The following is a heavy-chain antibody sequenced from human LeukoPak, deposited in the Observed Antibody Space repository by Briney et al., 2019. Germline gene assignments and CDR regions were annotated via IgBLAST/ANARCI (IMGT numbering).Heavy chain of an antibody. J-gene: IGHJ4*02. Sequence: ASVKVSCKASGGTFSSYSISWVRQAPGQGLEWMGWISAYNGNTNYAQKLQGRVTMTTDTSTSTAYMELRSLRSDDTAVYYCARADYDNDDGNDYWGQGTLVTVSS. CDR2: ISAYNGNT. V-gene: IGHV1-18*01. CDR1: GGTFSSYS. CDR3: ARADYDNDDGNDY. D-gene: IGHD3-22*01.